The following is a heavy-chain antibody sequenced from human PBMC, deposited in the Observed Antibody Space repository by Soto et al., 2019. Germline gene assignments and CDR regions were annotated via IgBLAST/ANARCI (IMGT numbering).Heavy chain of an antibody. V-gene: IGHV4-61*08. D-gene: IGHD3-10*01. CDR2: ISDTGTT. CDR3: ASMRAMVRGVIDY. CDR1: GGSVSSGGHY. J-gene: IGHJ4*02. Sequence: SETLSLTCSVSGGSVSSGGHYWSWIRQPPGKGLEWIAYISDTGTTNYNPSLKSRVTISVDTSKNQFSLKLSSVTAADTAVYYCASMRAMVRGVIDYWGQGTLVTVSS.